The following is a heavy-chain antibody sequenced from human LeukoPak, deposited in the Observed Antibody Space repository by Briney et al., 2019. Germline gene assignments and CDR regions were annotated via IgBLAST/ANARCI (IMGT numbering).Heavy chain of an antibody. CDR1: GFSLNNAW. V-gene: IGHV3-15*01. Sequence: GGSLRLSCAASGFSLNNAWMSWVRQAPGKGLEWVGRIKSKTDGGTIDYAAPVKGRSTISRDDSKNMVYLLMNSLKTEDTAVYYCTTSYYDSSGFRAWGQGTLVTVSS. CDR2: IKSKTDGGTI. CDR3: TTSYYDSSGFRA. J-gene: IGHJ4*02. D-gene: IGHD3-22*01.